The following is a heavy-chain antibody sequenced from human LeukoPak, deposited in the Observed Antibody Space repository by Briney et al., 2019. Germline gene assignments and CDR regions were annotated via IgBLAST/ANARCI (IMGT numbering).Heavy chain of an antibody. CDR3: ATEGYTYGYHAVDN. CDR1: GFTFTDAW. D-gene: IGHD5-18*01. V-gene: IGHV3-15*01. CDR2: MKRRIEGGTT. J-gene: IGHJ3*02. Sequence: PGGSLRLSCAASGFTFTDAWMTWVRQAPGKGLEWVAHMKRRIEGGTTVSAAPVRGRFTISGDESENTVYLHMTNLKSEDTAVYYCATEGYTYGYHAVDNWGRGTVVTVSS.